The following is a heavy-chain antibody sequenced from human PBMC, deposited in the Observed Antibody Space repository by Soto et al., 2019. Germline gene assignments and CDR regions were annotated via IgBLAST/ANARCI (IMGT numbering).Heavy chain of an antibody. D-gene: IGHD2-2*01. CDR1: GGTFTSYS. CDR2: VIPRFGTT. V-gene: IGHV1-69*01. Sequence: QVQLEQSGAEVKRPGSSVKVSCRASGGTFTSYSINWVRRAPGQGPEWMGAVIPRFGTTTYAQRFEGRVTVTADASTGTVFMEMSRLRSEDTAVYFCARARIVAVSGRTGGYYYYARDLWGQGTAVIVSS. J-gene: IGHJ6*02. CDR3: ARARIVAVSGRTGGYYYYARDL.